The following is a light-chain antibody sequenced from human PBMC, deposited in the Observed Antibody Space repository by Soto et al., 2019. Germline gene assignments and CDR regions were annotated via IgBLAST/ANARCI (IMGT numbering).Light chain of an antibody. CDR3: QVCYFIPRT. CDR2: AAS. J-gene: IGKJ1*01. CDR1: QSISSY. Sequence: IQINKSPSSLSASVEDRVSIPCRASQSISSYLNWYQQKPGKAPKLLIYAASSLQSGVPSRFSGSGSGTDFTLTISCLHAEDFATYWCQVCYFIPRTLCQVTKVDI. V-gene: IGKV1-39*01.